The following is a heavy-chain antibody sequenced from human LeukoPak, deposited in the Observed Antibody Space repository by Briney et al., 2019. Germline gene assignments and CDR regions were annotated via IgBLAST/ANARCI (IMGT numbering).Heavy chain of an antibody. CDR3: AREGLGGGYSSSSGPSDAFDI. J-gene: IGHJ3*02. CDR1: RYTFTGYY. Sequence: ASVKVSCKASRYTFTGYYMHWVRQAPGQGLEWMGWINPNSGGTNYAQKFQGRVTMTRDTSISTAYMELSRLRSDDTAVYYCAREGLGGGYSSSSGPSDAFDIWGQGTMVTVSS. CDR2: INPNSGGT. D-gene: IGHD6-6*01. V-gene: IGHV1-2*02.